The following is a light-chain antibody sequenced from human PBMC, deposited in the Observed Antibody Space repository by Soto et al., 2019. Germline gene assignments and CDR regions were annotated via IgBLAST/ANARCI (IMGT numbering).Light chain of an antibody. V-gene: IGKV3-11*01. CDR3: PQRTSWPLT. CDR2: GAS. J-gene: IGKJ4*02. CDR1: QSLSKS. Sequence: EIGLTQSPATLSLCPGEGATLSCRASQSLSKSLVWYQQKPGQAPRLLIDGASNRATGIPARFSGSGYGTAFSLTVRSPGPSDFAVFFCPQRTSWPLTIGGGRKVANK.